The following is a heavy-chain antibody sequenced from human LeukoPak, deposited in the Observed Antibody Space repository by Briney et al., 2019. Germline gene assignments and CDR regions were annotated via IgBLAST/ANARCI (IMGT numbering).Heavy chain of an antibody. Sequence: SVKVSCKASGGTFSSYAISWVRQAPGQGLEWMGRIIPIFGTANYAQKFQGRATITTDESTSTAYMELSSLRSEDTAVYYCARDGPYRRDGYNFIAFDIWGQGTMVTVSS. CDR2: IIPIFGTA. CDR3: ARDGPYRRDGYNFIAFDI. J-gene: IGHJ3*02. V-gene: IGHV1-69*05. D-gene: IGHD5-24*01. CDR1: GGTFSSYA.